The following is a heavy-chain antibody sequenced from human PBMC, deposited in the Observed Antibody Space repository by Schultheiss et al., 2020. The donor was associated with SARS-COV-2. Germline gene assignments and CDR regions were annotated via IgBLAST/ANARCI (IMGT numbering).Heavy chain of an antibody. CDR2: ISSSSHYI. D-gene: IGHD6-13*01. CDR3: ARARAEQHLPFSWGPISHPTTWFDP. J-gene: IGHJ5*02. CDR1: GFTFSNYS. V-gene: IGHV3-21*01. Sequence: GGSLRLSCAASGFTFSNYSMNWVRQAPGKGLEWVSFISSSSHYIYYADSVKGRFTISRDNAKKSLYLQMNSLRAEDTAVYYCARARAEQHLPFSWGPISHPTTWFDPWGQGTLVTVSS.